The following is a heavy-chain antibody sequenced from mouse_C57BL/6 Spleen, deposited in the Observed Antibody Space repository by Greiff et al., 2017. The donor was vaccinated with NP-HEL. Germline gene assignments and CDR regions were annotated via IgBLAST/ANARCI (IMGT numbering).Heavy chain of an antibody. CDR1: GYTFTDYN. J-gene: IGHJ2*01. Sequence: EVQGVESGPELVKPGASVKMSCKASGYTFTDYNMHWVKQSHGKSLEWIGYINPNNGGTSYNQKFKGKATLTVNKSSSTAYMELRSLTSEDSAVYYCARADYYGRGWDFDYWGQGTTLTVSS. CDR2: INPNNGGT. V-gene: IGHV1-22*01. CDR3: ARADYYGRGWDFDY. D-gene: IGHD1-2*01.